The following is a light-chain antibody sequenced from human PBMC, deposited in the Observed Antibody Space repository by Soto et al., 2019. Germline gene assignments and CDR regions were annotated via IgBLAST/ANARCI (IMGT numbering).Light chain of an antibody. CDR3: QQYYSTPQT. J-gene: IGKJ1*01. CDR2: WAS. V-gene: IGKV4-1*01. CDR1: QTILYRSTNRSC. Sequence: DIVMTQSPDSLAVSLGERATINCKSSQTILYRSTNRSCLNWFQQKPGQPPKLLIYWASTRESGVPDRFSGSESGTSFTLTISSLQAEDVAIYYCQQYYSTPQTFGQGTKVEI.